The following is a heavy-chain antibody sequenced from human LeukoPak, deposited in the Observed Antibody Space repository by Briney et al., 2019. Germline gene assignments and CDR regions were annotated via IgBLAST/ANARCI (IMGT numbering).Heavy chain of an antibody. J-gene: IGHJ6*02. D-gene: IGHD5-18*01. Sequence: GSLRLSCAASGFTFSSYAMHWVRQAPGKGLEWVAVISYDESNKYYADSVKGRFTISRDNSKNTLYLQMNSLRAEDTAVYYCARVGLPYYYYYYGMDVWGQGTTVTVSS. CDR1: GFTFSSYA. CDR2: ISYDESNK. CDR3: ARVGLPYYYYYYGMDV. V-gene: IGHV3-30-3*01.